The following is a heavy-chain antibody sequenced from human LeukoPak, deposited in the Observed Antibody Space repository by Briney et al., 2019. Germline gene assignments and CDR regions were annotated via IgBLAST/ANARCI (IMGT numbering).Heavy chain of an antibody. J-gene: IGHJ4*02. CDR2: IYYSGST. CDR1: AGSISSYY. CDR3: ARSHSVWTSFDY. D-gene: IGHD3/OR15-3a*01. V-gene: IGHV4-59*07. Sequence: SDTLSLTCTVSAGSISSYYWSWIRPPPGKGLEWSGYIYYSGSTNYNPSLKRRVTITVDTSKNQFSLKLSSVTAADTAVYYCARSHSVWTSFDYWGQGTLVTVSS.